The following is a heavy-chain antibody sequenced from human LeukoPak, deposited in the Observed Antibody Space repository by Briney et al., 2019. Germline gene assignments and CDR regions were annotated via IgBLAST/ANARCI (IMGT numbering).Heavy chain of an antibody. J-gene: IGHJ5*02. CDR2: FDPEDGET. Sequence: ASVKVSCKVSGYTLTELSMHWVRQAPGKGLEWMGGFDPEDGETIYAQKFLGRVTMTEDTSTDTAYMELSSLRSEDTAVYYCATVDNIRFLEWSRNWFDPWGQGTLVTVSS. CDR3: ATVDNIRFLEWSRNWFDP. V-gene: IGHV1-24*01. CDR1: GYTLTELS. D-gene: IGHD3-3*01.